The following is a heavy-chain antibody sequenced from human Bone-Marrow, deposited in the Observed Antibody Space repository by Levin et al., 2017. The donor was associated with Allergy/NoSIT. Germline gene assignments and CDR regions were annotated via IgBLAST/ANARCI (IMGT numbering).Heavy chain of an antibody. V-gene: IGHV4-61*01. Sequence: PSETLSLTCVVSGGSVSTDSYYWSWIRQPPGKGLEWIGYVSYTGNTKYNPSLKSRVSISVDTSKNQFSLKMSSVTAVDTAVYYCARVRSSGYYHFDYWGQGTLVTVSS. J-gene: IGHJ4*02. CDR2: VSYTGNT. CDR1: GGSVSTDSYY. D-gene: IGHD5-12*01. CDR3: ARVRSSGYYHFDY.